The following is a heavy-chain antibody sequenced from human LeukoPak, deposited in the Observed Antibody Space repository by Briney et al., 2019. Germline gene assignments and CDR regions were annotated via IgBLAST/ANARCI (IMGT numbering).Heavy chain of an antibody. J-gene: IGHJ4*02. Sequence: SETLSLTCTVSGGSISSYYWSWIRQPPGKGLEWIGYIYYSGSTNYNPSLKSRVTISVDTSKNQFSLKLSSVTAADTAVYYCARVGASMVRGVIGAFDYWGQGTLVTVSS. D-gene: IGHD3-10*01. CDR2: IYYSGST. CDR1: GGSISSYY. V-gene: IGHV4-59*01. CDR3: ARVGASMVRGVIGAFDY.